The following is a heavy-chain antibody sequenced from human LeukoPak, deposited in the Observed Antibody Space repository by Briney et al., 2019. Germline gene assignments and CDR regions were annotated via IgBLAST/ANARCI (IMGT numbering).Heavy chain of an antibody. V-gene: IGHV3-73*01. D-gene: IGHD6-13*01. CDR3: AKGQLPYSSPFDI. CDR1: GFTFSGSA. CDR2: IRSKANSYAT. Sequence: SGGSLRLSCAASGFTFSGSAMHWVRQASGKGLEWVGRIRSKANSYATAYAASVKGRFTISRDNSKNTLYLQMNSLRAEDTAVYYCAKGQLPYSSPFDIWGQGTMVTVSS. J-gene: IGHJ3*02.